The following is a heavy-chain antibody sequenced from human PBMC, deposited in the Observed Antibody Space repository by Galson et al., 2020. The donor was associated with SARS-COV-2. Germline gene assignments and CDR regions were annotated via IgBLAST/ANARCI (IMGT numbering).Heavy chain of an antibody. CDR3: ARDAGNVAVAGRNDY. CDR1: GYTITSYG. Sequence: ASVKVSCKASGYTITSYGISWVRQAPGQGLEWMGWIIAYNGNTNYAQKLQGRVTMTTDTSMSTAYMELRSLRSDDTAVYYCARDAGNVAVAGRNDYWGQGTLVTVSS. D-gene: IGHD6-19*01. CDR2: IIAYNGNT. V-gene: IGHV1-18*01. J-gene: IGHJ4*02.